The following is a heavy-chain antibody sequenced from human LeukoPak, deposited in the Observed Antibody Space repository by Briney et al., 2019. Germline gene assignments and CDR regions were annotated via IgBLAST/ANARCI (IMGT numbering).Heavy chain of an antibody. V-gene: IGHV3-23*01. CDR2: ISGSGGST. J-gene: IGHJ4*02. CDR1: GFTFSSYA. CDR3: AKEYTSSWYYFDY. Sequence: GGSLRLSCAASGFTFSSYAMSWVRQAPGKGLEWVSAISGSGGSTYYADSVKGRFTISRDNSKNTLYLQMNSLRTEDTALYYCAKEYTSSWYYFDYWGQGTLVTVSS. D-gene: IGHD6-13*01.